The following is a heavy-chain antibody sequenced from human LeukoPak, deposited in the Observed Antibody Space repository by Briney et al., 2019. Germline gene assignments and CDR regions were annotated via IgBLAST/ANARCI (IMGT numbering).Heavy chain of an antibody. D-gene: IGHD3-22*01. V-gene: IGHV3-30*18. CDR2: ISYDGSNK. CDR1: GFTFSSYG. CDR3: AKGASYAMIAPYLDY. Sequence: PGGSLRLSCAASGFTFSSYGMHWVRQAPGKGLEWAAVISYDGSNKYYADSVKGRFTISRDNSKNTLYLQMNSLRAEDTAVYYCAKGASYAMIAPYLDYWGQGTLVTVSS. J-gene: IGHJ4*02.